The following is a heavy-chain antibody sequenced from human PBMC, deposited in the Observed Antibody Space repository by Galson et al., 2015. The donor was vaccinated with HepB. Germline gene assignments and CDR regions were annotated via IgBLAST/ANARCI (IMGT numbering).Heavy chain of an antibody. CDR2: ISSSNSYI. D-gene: IGHD4-23*01. Sequence: SLRLSCAASGFTFSSYSMNWVRQAPGKGLEWVSSISSSNSYIYYADSVKGRFTISRDNAKNSLYLQMNSLRAEDTAVYYCARDGGGQNYYYYYYMDVWGKGTTVTVSS. J-gene: IGHJ6*03. CDR3: ARDGGGQNYYYYYYMDV. CDR1: GFTFSSYS. V-gene: IGHV3-21*01.